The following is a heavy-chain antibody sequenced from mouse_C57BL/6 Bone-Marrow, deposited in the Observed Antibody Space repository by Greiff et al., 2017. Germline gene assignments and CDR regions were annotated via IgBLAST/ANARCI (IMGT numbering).Heavy chain of an antibody. D-gene: IGHD1-1*01. CDR1: GFTFSSYA. CDR2: ISSGGSYT. V-gene: IGHV5-6*03. Sequence: EVMLVESGGGLVKPGGSLKLSCAASGFTFSSYAMSWVRQTPDKRLEWVATISSGGSYTYYPDSVKGRFTISRDNAKNTLYLQMSSLKSEDTAIYYCASPYYYGSSYYAIDYWGQGTSVTVSS. J-gene: IGHJ4*01. CDR3: ASPYYYGSSYYAIDY.